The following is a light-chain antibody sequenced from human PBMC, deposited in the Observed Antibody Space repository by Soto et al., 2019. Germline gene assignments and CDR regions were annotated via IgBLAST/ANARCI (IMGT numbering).Light chain of an antibody. Sequence: DIQMTQSPSSLSASVGDRVTITCRASQSISNYLNWYQQKPGKAPKVLIYASSSLKSGIPSRFSGRGSGTDFTITISSLQPEDFANYYCQQSYSTPVTFGQGTRLEI. J-gene: IGKJ5*01. V-gene: IGKV1-39*01. CDR2: ASS. CDR1: QSISNY. CDR3: QQSYSTPVT.